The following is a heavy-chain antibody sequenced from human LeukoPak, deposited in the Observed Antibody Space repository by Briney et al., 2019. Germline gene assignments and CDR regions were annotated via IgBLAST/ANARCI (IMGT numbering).Heavy chain of an antibody. D-gene: IGHD1-26*01. CDR3: ARELFGGSYFRVTYYYYYGMDV. V-gene: IGHV3-23*01. J-gene: IGHJ6*02. CDR1: GFTFSSYV. Sequence: GGSLRLSCAASGFTFSSYVMNWVRQAPGKGLEWVSGISDSGGSTYYADSVKGRFTISRDNSKNTLYLQMNSLRAEDTAVYYCARELFGGSYFRVTYYYYYGMDVWGQGTTVTVSS. CDR2: ISDSGGST.